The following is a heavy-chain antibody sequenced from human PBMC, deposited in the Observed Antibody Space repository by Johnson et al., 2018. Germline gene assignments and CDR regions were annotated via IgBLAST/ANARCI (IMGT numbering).Heavy chain of an antibody. D-gene: IGHD3-9*01. J-gene: IGHJ3*02. CDR1: GGTFSSYT. V-gene: IGHV1-69*04. CDR3: ARDIILRPSDDWFIRDEEEKGRAFDI. CDR2: IIPILGIA. Sequence: QVQLVQSGAEVKKPGSSVKVSCKASGGTFSSYTISWVRQAPGPGLEWMGRIIPILGIANYAQKFQGRVTITADKSTRPAYMGLRSLRSDDTAGYYCARDIILRPSDDWFIRDEEEKGRAFDIWGQGTMVTVSS.